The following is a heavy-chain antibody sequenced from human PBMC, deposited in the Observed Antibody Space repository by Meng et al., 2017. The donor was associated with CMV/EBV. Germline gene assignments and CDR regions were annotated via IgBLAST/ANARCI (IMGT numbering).Heavy chain of an antibody. V-gene: IGHV4-4*07. CDR1: AGCISSCY. D-gene: IGHD3-10*01. J-gene: IGHJ4*02. CDR3: ARVGPGARGALDY. CDR2: IYTGGYT. Sequence: SRVPAGCISSCYWYWFRQPAETALECIGHIYTGGYTNYTPSLQSRVAMSIDTSKTPFTLKLSSVTAADTAVYYCARVGPGARGALDYWGQGTLVTVSS.